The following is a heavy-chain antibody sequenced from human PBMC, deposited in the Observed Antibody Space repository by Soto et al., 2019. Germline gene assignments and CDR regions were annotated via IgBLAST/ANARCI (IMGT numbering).Heavy chain of an antibody. D-gene: IGHD2-2*01. Sequence: GESLKIYCTGFGYTFTTFWISWERQMPGRGLEWMGRIDPRDSYTNYSPSFQGHVTISVDKSISTSYLQLGGLTASDTAMYYCARLYCSSSTCDSWFDPWGQGTLVTVSS. CDR3: ARLYCSSSTCDSWFDP. CDR2: IDPRDSYT. CDR1: GYTFTTFW. J-gene: IGHJ5*02. V-gene: IGHV5-10-1*01.